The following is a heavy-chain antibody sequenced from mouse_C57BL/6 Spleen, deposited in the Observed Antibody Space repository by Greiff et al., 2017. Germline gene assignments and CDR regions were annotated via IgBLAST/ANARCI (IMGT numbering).Heavy chain of an antibody. D-gene: IGHD2-4*01. J-gene: IGHJ3*01. CDR1: GFTFSSYG. CDR3: ARHYYDYDGAWFAY. V-gene: IGHV5-6*01. CDR2: ISSGGSYT. Sequence: EVNVVESGGDLVKPGGSLKLSCAASGFTFSSYGMSWVRQTPDKRLEWVATISSGGSYTYYPDSVKGRFTISRDNAKNTLYLQMSSLKSEDTAMYYCARHYYDYDGAWFAYWGQGTLVTVSA.